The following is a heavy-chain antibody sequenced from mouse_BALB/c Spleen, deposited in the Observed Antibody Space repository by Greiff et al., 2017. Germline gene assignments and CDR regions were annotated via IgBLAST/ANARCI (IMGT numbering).Heavy chain of an antibody. CDR1: GFTFSSYT. J-gene: IGHJ2*01. D-gene: IGHD1-1*01. CDR2: ISNGGGST. CDR3: ARHGTTVVANFDY. Sequence: EVMLVESGGGLVQPGGSLKLSCAASGFTFSSYTMSWVRQTPEKRLEWVAYISNGGGSTYYPDTVKGRFTISRDNAKNTQYLQMSSLKSEDTAMYYCARHGTTVVANFDYWGQGTTLTVSS. V-gene: IGHV5-12-2*01.